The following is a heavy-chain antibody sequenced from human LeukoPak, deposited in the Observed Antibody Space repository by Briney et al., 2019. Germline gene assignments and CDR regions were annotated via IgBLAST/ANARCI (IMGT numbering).Heavy chain of an antibody. J-gene: IGHJ6*02. CDR2: IYYSGST. CDR1: GGSISSYY. V-gene: IGHV4-59*08. Sequence: PSETLSLTCTVSGGSISSYYWSWIRQPPGKGLEWIGYIYYSGSTNYNPSLKSRVTISVDTSKNQFSLKLSSVTAADTAVYYCASRASGSSWDYYYGMDVWGQGTTVTVSS. CDR3: ASRASGSSWDYYYGMDV. D-gene: IGHD1-26*01.